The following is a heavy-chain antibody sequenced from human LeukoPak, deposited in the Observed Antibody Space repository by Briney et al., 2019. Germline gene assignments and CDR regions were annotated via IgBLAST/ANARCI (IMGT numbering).Heavy chain of an antibody. Sequence: SETLSLTCTVSGGSISSGDYYWSWIRQPPGKGLEWIGYIYYSGSTYYNPSLKSRVTISVDTSKNQFSLKLSSVTAADTAVYHCARDRGKLFDYWGQGTLVTVSS. J-gene: IGHJ4*02. D-gene: IGHD3-10*01. CDR1: GGSISSGDYY. CDR2: IYYSGST. CDR3: ARDRGKLFDY. V-gene: IGHV4-30-4*01.